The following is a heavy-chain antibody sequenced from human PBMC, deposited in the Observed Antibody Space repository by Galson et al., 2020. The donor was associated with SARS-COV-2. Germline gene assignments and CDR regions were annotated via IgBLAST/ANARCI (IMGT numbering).Heavy chain of an antibody. J-gene: IGHJ4*02. D-gene: IGHD3-22*01. Sequence: SETLSLTCTVSGGPFRTSYWSWIRQPPGKGLEWFGYIIYIGSTNYNPSTNYNASLKSRVTITVDTSKNQFSLKLSSVTAAETAVYYCTRDRDSSGYYSIDYWGQGTLVTVSS. CDR3: TRDRDSSGYYSIDY. CDR2: IIYIGSTNYNPST. CDR1: GGPFRTSY. V-gene: IGHV4-59*13.